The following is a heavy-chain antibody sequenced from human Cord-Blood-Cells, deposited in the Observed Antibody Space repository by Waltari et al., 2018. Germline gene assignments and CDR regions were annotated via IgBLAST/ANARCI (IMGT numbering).Heavy chain of an antibody. CDR1: GGSISSYH. D-gene: IGHD7-27*01. V-gene: IGHV4-59*01. Sequence: QVQLQESGPGLVKPSETLSLTCTVSGGSISSYHWSWIRQPPGKGLEWIGYIYYSGSTNYNPSLKSRVTISVDTSKNQFSLKLSSVTAADTAVYYCATRSIWGYFDYWGQGTLVTVSS. CDR3: ATRSIWGYFDY. J-gene: IGHJ4*02. CDR2: IYYSGST.